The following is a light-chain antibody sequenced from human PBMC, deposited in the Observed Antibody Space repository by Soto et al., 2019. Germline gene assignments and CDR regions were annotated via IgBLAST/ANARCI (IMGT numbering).Light chain of an antibody. CDR3: AAWDVSLVV. CDR1: SSNIGTNT. Sequence: QAVVTQPPSASGTPGQRVTISCSGSSSNIGTNTVIWYQQLPGAAPKLLIYSDNQRPSGVPDRFSGSKSGTPASLAISGLQSEDEADYYCAAWDVSLVVFGGGTKLTVL. J-gene: IGLJ2*01. CDR2: SDN. V-gene: IGLV1-44*01.